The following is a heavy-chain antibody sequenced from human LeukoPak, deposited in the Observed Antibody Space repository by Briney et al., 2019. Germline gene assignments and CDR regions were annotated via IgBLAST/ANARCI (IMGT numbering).Heavy chain of an antibody. CDR1: GGSISSYY. CDR2: IYYSGST. Sequence: SENLSLTCTVSGGSISSYYWSWIRQPPGKGLEWIGYIYYSGSTNYNPSLKSRVTISVDTSKNQFSLKLSSVTAADTAVYYCARHTGARWFDAFDIWGQGTMVTVSS. V-gene: IGHV4-59*08. CDR3: ARHTGARWFDAFDI. J-gene: IGHJ3*02. D-gene: IGHD5-24*01.